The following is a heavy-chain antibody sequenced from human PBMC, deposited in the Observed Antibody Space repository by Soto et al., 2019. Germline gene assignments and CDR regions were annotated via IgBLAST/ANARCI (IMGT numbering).Heavy chain of an antibody. J-gene: IGHJ3*02. D-gene: IGHD5-18*01. V-gene: IGHV3-53*01. Sequence: EVQLVESGGGLIQPGGSLRLICAASGLSVTANYMTWVRQAPGKGLEWLPIIYRGGGTYYADSLKGRAIISRDGSRNMVFLRMNSLTAEDAGVYYCARRDDSETFDIWGRGTVVNVSS. CDR2: IYRGGGT. CDR3: ARRDDSETFDI. CDR1: GLSVTANY.